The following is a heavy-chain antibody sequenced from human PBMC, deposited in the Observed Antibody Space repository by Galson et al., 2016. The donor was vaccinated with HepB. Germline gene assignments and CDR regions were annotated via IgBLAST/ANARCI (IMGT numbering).Heavy chain of an antibody. Sequence: SLRLSCAASGFSFSGSWMSWVRQAPGKGLECVANINDHGGTKYYVDSVKGRFTISRDNAKSSLYLQMNSLRDDDTAVYYCVRGGGWYAWFDPWGQGTLVTVSS. CDR1: GFSFSGSW. J-gene: IGHJ5*02. CDR2: INDHGGTK. D-gene: IGHD6-19*01. V-gene: IGHV3-7*03. CDR3: VRGGGWYAWFDP.